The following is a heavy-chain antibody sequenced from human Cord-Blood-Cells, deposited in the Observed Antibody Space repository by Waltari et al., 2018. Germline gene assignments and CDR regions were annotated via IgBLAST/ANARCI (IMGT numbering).Heavy chain of an antibody. CDR1: GFTFSSYG. J-gene: IGHJ4*02. CDR3: AKNFYGSSSFGGDFDY. Sequence: AASGFTFSSYGMHWVRQAPGKGLEWVAVISYDGSNKDYADSVKGRFTISRNNSKNTLYLQMNSLRAEDTAVYYCAKNFYGSSSFGGDFDYWGQGTLVTVSS. V-gene: IGHV3-30*18. CDR2: ISYDGSNK. D-gene: IGHD6-6*01.